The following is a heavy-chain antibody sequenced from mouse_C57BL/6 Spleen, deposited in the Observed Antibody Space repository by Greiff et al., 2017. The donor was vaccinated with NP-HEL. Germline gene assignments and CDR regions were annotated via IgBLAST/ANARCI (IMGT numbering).Heavy chain of an antibody. CDR2: IYPGDGDT. CDR3: AREGNYVYFDY. CDR1: GYAFSSYW. D-gene: IGHD2-1*01. J-gene: IGHJ2*01. Sequence: VKLQQSGAELVKPGASVKISCKASGYAFSSYWMNWVKQRPGKGLEWIGQIYPGDGDTNYNGKFKGKATLTADKSSSTAYMQLSSLTSEDSAVYFCAREGNYVYFDYWGQGTTLTVSS. V-gene: IGHV1-80*01.